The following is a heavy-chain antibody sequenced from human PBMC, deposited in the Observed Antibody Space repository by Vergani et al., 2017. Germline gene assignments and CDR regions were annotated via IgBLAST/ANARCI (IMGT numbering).Heavy chain of an antibody. V-gene: IGHV4-34*01. CDR3: ARQDVGSGDLYGMDV. J-gene: IGHJ6*02. D-gene: IGHD2-15*01. Sequence: QVQLQQWGAGLLKPSETLSLTCAVYGGSFSGYYWSWIRQPPGKGLEWIGEINHSGSTNYNPSLKSRVTISVDTSKNQFSLKLSSVTAADTAVYYCARQDVGSGDLYGMDVWGQGTTVTVSS. CDR1: GGSFSGYY. CDR2: INHSGST.